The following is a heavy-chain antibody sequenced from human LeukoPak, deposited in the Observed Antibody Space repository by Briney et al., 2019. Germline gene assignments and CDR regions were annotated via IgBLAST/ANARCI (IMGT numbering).Heavy chain of an antibody. Sequence: GGSLRLSCPASGFTVSSNYMNCVRQAPGKGLEWVSIIYSGGTTYYADSVKGRFTISGDNSKNTLYLQMNSLRAEDTAVYFCARVLWNGDYPRFDFWGQGTLVTVSS. CDR3: ARVLWNGDYPRFDF. CDR2: IYSGGTT. J-gene: IGHJ4*02. V-gene: IGHV3-53*01. CDR1: GFTVSSNY. D-gene: IGHD4-17*01.